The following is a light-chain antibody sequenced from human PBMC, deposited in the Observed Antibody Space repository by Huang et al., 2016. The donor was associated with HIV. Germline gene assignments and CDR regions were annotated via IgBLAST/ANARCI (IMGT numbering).Light chain of an antibody. CDR1: QTLVHTDGNTY. CDR2: KVS. CDR3: MQGTHWPPGT. Sequence: DVIMTQSPLLLPVTLGQPAAISCRSSQTLVHTDGNTYWNWFLQRPGQSPRRLIYKVSNRDSGVPDRFTGSGSGIEFTLTISRVEAEDVGIYYCMQGTHWPPGTFGQGTNMEIK. J-gene: IGKJ1*01. V-gene: IGKV2-30*02.